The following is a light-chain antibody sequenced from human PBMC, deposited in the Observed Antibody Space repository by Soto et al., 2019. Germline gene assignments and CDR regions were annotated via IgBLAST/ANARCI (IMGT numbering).Light chain of an antibody. CDR3: QQSYSTPRP. CDR2: AAS. J-gene: IGKJ1*01. CDR1: QSISNY. V-gene: IGKV1-39*01. Sequence: DIQMTQSPSSLSASVGDRVTITCRASQSISNYLNWYQQKPGKATKLLMFAASSLQSGVPSRFSGDGSGTDFTLTISSLQPEDFATYYCQQSYSTPRPCGQGPKVQIK.